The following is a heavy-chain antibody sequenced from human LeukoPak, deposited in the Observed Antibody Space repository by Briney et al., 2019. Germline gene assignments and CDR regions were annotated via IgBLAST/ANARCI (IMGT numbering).Heavy chain of an antibody. CDR1: GGTFSSYA. CDR3: ARGAVYDVRAFDI. D-gene: IGHD3-3*01. V-gene: IGHV1-69*13. J-gene: IGHJ3*02. Sequence: WASVKVSCKASGGTFSSYAISWVRQAPGQGLEWMGGIIPIFGTANYAQKFQGRVTITADESTSTAYMELSSLRSEGTAVYYCARGAVYDVRAFDIWGQGTMVTVSS. CDR2: IIPIFGTA.